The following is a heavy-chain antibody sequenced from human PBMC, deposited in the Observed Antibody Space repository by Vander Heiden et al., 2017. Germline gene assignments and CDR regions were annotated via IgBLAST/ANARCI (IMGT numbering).Heavy chain of an antibody. CDR1: GYTFTGYY. J-gene: IGHJ6*02. V-gene: IGHV1-2*02. Sequence: QVQLVQSGAELKKPGASVKVSCKASGYTFTGYYMHWVRQAPGQGLEWMGWINPNSGGTNYAQKFQGRVTMTRDTSISTAYMELSRLRSDDTAVYYCARGLEMATYYYYYGMDVWGQGTTVTVSS. D-gene: IGHD3-16*01. CDR2: INPNSGGT. CDR3: ARGLEMATYYYYYGMDV.